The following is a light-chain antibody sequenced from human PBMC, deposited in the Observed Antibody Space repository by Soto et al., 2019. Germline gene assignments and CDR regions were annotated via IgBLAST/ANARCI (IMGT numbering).Light chain of an antibody. V-gene: IGKV1-6*01. CDR2: AAS. CDR3: LQHYNFPYT. Sequence: AIQMTQSPSSLSASVGDRVTITCRASQGIRSDLGWYQQRPGKAPELLIYAASSLQSGVPSRFSGGGSGTDFTLTISSLQPEDFASYYCLQHYNFPYTFGQGTKLEIK. J-gene: IGKJ2*01. CDR1: QGIRSD.